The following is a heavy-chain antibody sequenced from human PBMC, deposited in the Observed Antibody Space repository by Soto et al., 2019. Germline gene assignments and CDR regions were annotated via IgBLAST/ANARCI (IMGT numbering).Heavy chain of an antibody. D-gene: IGHD6-19*01. CDR1: SGSITSVNSY. CDR3: ARGSSGWSSVRLDD. CDR2: IYYSGSS. V-gene: IGHV4-31*03. J-gene: IGHJ4*02. Sequence: LSLTCTVSSGSITSVNSYWSWIRQFPGKGLEWIGYIYYSGSSYYNPSLKGRVTISEDTSKKQFSLQLNSVTAADTAVYYCARGSSGWSSVRLDDWGQGTLVTVSS.